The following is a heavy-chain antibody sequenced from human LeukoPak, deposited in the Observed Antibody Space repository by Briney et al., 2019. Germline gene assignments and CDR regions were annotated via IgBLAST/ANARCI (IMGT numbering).Heavy chain of an antibody. Sequence: PSETLSLTCAVYGGSFNSYYCSWIRQPPGKGLEWIGEINHSGSTNYNPPLKSRVTTSVDTSKNQFSLKLSSATAADTAVYYCARMTAGGFDIWGRGTMVTVSS. V-gene: IGHV4-34*01. CDR1: GGSFNSYY. J-gene: IGHJ3*02. CDR3: ARMTAGGFDI. CDR2: INHSGST. D-gene: IGHD2-8*02.